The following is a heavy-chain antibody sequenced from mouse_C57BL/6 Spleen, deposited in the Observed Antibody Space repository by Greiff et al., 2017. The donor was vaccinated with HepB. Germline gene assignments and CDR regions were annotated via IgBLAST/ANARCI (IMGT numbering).Heavy chain of an antibody. J-gene: IGHJ1*03. CDR2: ISYDGSN. V-gene: IGHV3-6*01. Sequence: EVKLVESGPGLVKPSQSLSLTCSVTGYSITSGYYWNWIRQFPGNKLEWMGYISYDGSNNYNPSLKNRISITRDTSKNQFFLKLNSVTTEDTATYYCARVKLGLSYWYFDVWGTGTTVTVSS. CDR3: ARVKLGLSYWYFDV. CDR1: GYSITSGYY. D-gene: IGHD4-1*01.